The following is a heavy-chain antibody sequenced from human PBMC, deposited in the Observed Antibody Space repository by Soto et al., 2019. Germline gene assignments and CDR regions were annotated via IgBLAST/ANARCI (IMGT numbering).Heavy chain of an antibody. Sequence: PSATLSLTCTVSGGSISSYYWSWIRQPPGKGLEWIGYIYYSGSTNYNPSLKSRVTISVDTSKNQFSLKLSSVTAADTAVYYCARDRGDFWSGNSYYYYMDVWGKGTTVTVSS. D-gene: IGHD3-3*01. V-gene: IGHV4-59*01. J-gene: IGHJ6*03. CDR2: IYYSGST. CDR3: ARDRGDFWSGNSYYYYMDV. CDR1: GGSISSYY.